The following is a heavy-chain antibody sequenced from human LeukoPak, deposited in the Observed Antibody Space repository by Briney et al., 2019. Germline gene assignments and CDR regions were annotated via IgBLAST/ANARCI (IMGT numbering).Heavy chain of an antibody. J-gene: IGHJ4*02. D-gene: IGHD6-13*01. Sequence: ISSSSSYIYYADSVKGRFTISRDNAKNSLYLQMNSLRAEDTAVYYCALTRGYSSSWYEFDYWGQGTLVTVSS. CDR2: ISSSSSYI. V-gene: IGHV3-21*01. CDR3: ALTRGYSSSWYEFDY.